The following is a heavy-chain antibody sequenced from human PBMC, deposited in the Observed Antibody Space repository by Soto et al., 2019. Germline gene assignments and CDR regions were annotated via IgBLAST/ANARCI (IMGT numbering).Heavy chain of an antibody. CDR3: SRRYWDVSHFDY. D-gene: IGHD2-8*02. CDR1: GGTFSSYA. V-gene: IGHV1-69*01. CDR2: IIPIFGTA. J-gene: IGHJ4*02. Sequence: QVQLVQSGAEVKKPGSSVKVSCKASGGTFSSYAISWVRQAPGQGLEWMGGIIPIFGTASYAQKFQGRVTITADESTGTAYMELSSLRSEDTAVYYSSRRYWDVSHFDYWSQGTLVTVSS.